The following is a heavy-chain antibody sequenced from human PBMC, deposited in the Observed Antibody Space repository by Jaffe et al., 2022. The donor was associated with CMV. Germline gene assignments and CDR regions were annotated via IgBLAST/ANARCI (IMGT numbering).Heavy chain of an antibody. CDR1: GFTFSSYG. CDR3: ARAYDYGGNSGGAY. V-gene: IGHV3-33*01. Sequence: QVQLVESGGGVVQPGRSLRLSCAASGFTFSSYGMHWVRQAPGKGLEWVAVIWYDGSNKYYADSVKGRFTISRDNSKNTLYLQMNSLRAEDTAVYYCARAYDYGGNSGGAYWGQGTLVTVSS. D-gene: IGHD4-17*01. CDR2: IWYDGSNK. J-gene: IGHJ4*02.